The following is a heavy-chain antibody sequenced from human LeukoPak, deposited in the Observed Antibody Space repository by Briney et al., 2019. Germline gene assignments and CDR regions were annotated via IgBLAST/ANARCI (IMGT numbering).Heavy chain of an antibody. D-gene: IGHD6-13*01. CDR3: ARDPGIAAAGRVHNWSDP. CDR2: INHSGST. J-gene: IGHJ5*02. V-gene: IGHV4-39*07. Sequence: SETLSLTCTVSGGSISSRSYYWSWIRQPPGKGLEWIGEINHSGSTNYNPSLKSRVTISVDTSKNQFSLKLSSVTAADTAVYYWARDPGIAAAGRVHNWSDPWGQGTLVTVSS. CDR1: GGSISSRSYY.